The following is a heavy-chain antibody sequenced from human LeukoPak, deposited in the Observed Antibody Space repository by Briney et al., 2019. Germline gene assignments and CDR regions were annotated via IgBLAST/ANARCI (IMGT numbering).Heavy chain of an antibody. Sequence: PSETLSLTCAVSGGSLSRGNWWSWVRQPPGRGLGWIGDILHSGATNYNASLRSRPTISLDKTRNQFSLQLSSVTAADTAVYYCAGYNTPNTFEFWGPGTVVTVSS. CDR1: GGSLSRGNW. V-gene: IGHV4-4*02. J-gene: IGHJ4*02. CDR2: ILHSGAT. CDR3: AGYNTPNTFEF. D-gene: IGHD1-14*01.